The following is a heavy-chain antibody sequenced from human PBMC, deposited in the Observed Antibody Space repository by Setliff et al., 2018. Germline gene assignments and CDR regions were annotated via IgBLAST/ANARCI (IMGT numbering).Heavy chain of an antibody. D-gene: IGHD3-3*01. CDR2: ISNRGSA. Sequence: SETLSLTCTVSGDYISSQYWSWIRQPPGKGLEWIGYISNRGSADYNPSLKSRVTISEDTSRSQFSLKLTSVTTADTAVYYCALSDHYPFYYDYWGLGTLVTVSS. CDR3: ALSDHYPFYYDY. CDR1: GDYISSQY. V-gene: IGHV4-59*11. J-gene: IGHJ4*02.